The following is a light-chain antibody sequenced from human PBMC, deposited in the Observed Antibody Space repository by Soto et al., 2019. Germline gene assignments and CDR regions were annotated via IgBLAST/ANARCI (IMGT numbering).Light chain of an antibody. J-gene: IGLJ1*01. Sequence: SYDLTQPPSVSLAPGQTARITYGGNNIGGKSVHWYQQKPGQAPVLVVYDDSDRPSGIPERFSGSNSVNTATLTISRVAAGDEADYYCQVWESGRGVFGTGTKVTVL. CDR1: NIGGKS. V-gene: IGLV3-21*02. CDR3: QVWESGRGV. CDR2: DDS.